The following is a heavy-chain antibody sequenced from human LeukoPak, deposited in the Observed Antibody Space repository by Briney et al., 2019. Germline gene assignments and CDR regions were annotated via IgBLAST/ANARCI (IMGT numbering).Heavy chain of an antibody. Sequence: SQTLSLTCTVSGGSISSGSYYRSWIRQPAGKGLEWIGRIYTSGSTNYNPSLKSRVTISVDTSKNQFSLKLSSVTAADTAVYYCARAAYYYGSGDLYFQHWGQGTLVTVSS. D-gene: IGHD3-10*01. V-gene: IGHV4-61*02. J-gene: IGHJ1*01. CDR3: ARAAYYYGSGDLYFQH. CDR2: IYTSGST. CDR1: GGSISSGSYY.